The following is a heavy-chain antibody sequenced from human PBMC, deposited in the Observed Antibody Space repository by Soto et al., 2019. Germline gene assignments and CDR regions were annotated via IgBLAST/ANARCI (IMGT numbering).Heavy chain of an antibody. V-gene: IGHV5-51*01. Sequence: PGESLKISCKGSGYSFTSYWIGWVREMPGKGLERMGIIYPDASATRYSPSSQGQFTISADKSISTAYLQWSSLKASDTAMYYCARRRQQQPFGMDVWGQGTTVTVSS. J-gene: IGHJ6*02. CDR1: GYSFTSYW. CDR3: ARRRQQQPFGMDV. D-gene: IGHD6-13*01. CDR2: IYPDASAT.